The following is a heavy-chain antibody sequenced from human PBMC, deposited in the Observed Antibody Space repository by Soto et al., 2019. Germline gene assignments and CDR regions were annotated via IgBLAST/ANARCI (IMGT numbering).Heavy chain of an antibody. Sequence: PGGSLRLSCAASGFTFSSYSMSWVRQAPGKGLEWVSAISGSGGSTYYADSVKGRFTISRDNSKNTLYLQMNSLRAEDTAVYYCAKVTHVGATLAPFDYWGQGTLVTVSS. CDR3: AKVTHVGATLAPFDY. CDR2: ISGSGGST. CDR1: GFTFSSYS. J-gene: IGHJ4*02. D-gene: IGHD1-26*01. V-gene: IGHV3-23*01.